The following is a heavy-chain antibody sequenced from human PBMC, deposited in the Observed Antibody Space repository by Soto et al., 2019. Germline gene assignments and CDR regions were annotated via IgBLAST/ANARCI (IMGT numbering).Heavy chain of an antibody. V-gene: IGHV2-70*11. D-gene: IGHD2-21*01. CDR1: GFSLSTSGMC. Sequence: SGPTLVNPTQTVTLTCTFSGFSLSTSGMCVSWIRQPPGKALEWLARIDWDDDKYYSTSLKTRLTISKDTSKNQVVLTMTNMDPVDTATYYCARMQRLLDAFDIWGQGTMVTVSS. CDR2: IDWDDDK. CDR3: ARMQRLLDAFDI. J-gene: IGHJ3*02.